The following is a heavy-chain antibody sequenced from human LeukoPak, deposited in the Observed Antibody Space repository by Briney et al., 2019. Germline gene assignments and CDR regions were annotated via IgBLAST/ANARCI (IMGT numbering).Heavy chain of an antibody. CDR2: FDPEDGET. J-gene: IGHJ4*02. V-gene: IGHV1-24*01. D-gene: IGHD3-10*01. CDR1: GYTLTELS. Sequence: ASVNVSCKVSGYTLTELSMHWVRQAPGKGLEWMGGFDPEDGETIYAQKFQGRVTMTRDTSISTAYMELSRLRSDDTAVYYCARDSGERGSGSYLIAYWGQGTLVTVSS. CDR3: ARDSGERGSGSYLIAY.